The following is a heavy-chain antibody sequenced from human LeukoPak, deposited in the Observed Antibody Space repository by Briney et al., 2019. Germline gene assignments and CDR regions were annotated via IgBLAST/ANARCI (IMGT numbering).Heavy chain of an antibody. CDR1: GGSFSGYY. J-gene: IGHJ3*02. D-gene: IGHD6-13*01. V-gene: IGHV4-34*01. Sequence: SETLSLTCAVYGGSFSGYYWSWIRQPPGKGLEWIGEINHSGSTNYNPSLKSRVTISVDTSKNQFSLKLSSVTAADTAVYYCARDHGSSWVLRGAFDIWGQGTMVTVSS. CDR3: ARDHGSSWVLRGAFDI. CDR2: INHSGST.